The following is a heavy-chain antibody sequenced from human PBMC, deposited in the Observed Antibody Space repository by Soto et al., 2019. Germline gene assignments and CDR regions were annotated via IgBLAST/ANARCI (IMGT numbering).Heavy chain of an antibody. Sequence: RGSLRPSCAASGFTFSSYAMSWGRRAPGKGLEGVSAISGSGGSTYYADSVKGRFTISRDNSKNTLYLQMNSLRAEDTAVYYCAKINRPIVATEVIDYWGQGTLVTVSS. CDR2: ISGSGGST. D-gene: IGHD5-12*01. V-gene: IGHV3-23*01. CDR1: GFTFSSYA. CDR3: AKINRPIVATEVIDY. J-gene: IGHJ4*02.